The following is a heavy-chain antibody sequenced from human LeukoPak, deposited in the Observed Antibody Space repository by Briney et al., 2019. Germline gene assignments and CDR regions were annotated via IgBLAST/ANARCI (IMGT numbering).Heavy chain of an antibody. V-gene: IGHV3-33*01. Sequence: PGGSLRLSCVASGFTFSVYGIHWVRRAPDKGLEWVAVIWSDGSNKYYADSVKGRFTISRDNSRKTLYLQMNSLRVEDTAVYYCVRASGSFDYWGQGTLVTVSS. D-gene: IGHD3-10*01. CDR1: GFTFSVYG. J-gene: IGHJ4*02. CDR2: IWSDGSNK. CDR3: VRASGSFDY.